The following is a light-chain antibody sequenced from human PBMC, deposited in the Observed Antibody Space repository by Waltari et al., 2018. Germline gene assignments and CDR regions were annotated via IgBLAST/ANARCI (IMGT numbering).Light chain of an antibody. CDR1: QDISNY. J-gene: IGKJ4*01. V-gene: IGKV1-33*01. CDR2: DAS. Sequence: DIQMTQSPSSLSASVGDRVTITCQASQDISNYLNWYQQKPGKAPKLLIYDASNLETGVPSRFSGSRSGTDFSFSISSLQPEDVGTYYCQQYETDPTFGGGTTVDIK. CDR3: QQYETDPT.